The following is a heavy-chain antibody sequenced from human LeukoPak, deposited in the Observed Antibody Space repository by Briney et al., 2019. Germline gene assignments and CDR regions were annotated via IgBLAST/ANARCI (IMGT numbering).Heavy chain of an antibody. V-gene: IGHV3-23*01. CDR2: ISGSGGST. J-gene: IGHJ3*01. Sequence: PGGSLRLSCAASGFTFSSYAMSWVRQAPGKGLEWVSAISGSGGSTYYADAVKGRFTISRDNSKNTLYLQMNTLRVEDTAVYYCAKSWDAFDFWGQGTMVTVSS. CDR3: AKSWDAFDF. CDR1: GFTFSSYA. D-gene: IGHD3-10*01.